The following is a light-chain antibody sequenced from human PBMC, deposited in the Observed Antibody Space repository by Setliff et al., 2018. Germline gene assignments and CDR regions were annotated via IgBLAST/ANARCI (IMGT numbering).Light chain of an antibody. J-gene: IGLJ1*01. CDR2: EFT. CDR3: CSYAGADTFV. CDR1: NRDIGYYNL. Sequence: QSALAQPASVSGSPGQSITISCGGTNRDIGYYNLVSWYQQHPGKAPKLILYEFTKRPSGVSDRFSGSKSGDVASLTISGLQAEDEAEYYCCSYAGADTFVFGGGTKV. V-gene: IGLV2-23*02.